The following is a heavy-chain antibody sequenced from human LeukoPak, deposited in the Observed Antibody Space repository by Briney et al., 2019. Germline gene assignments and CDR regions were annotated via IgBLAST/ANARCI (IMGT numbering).Heavy chain of an antibody. J-gene: IGHJ4*02. CDR1: GFTVSSNY. CDR3: ARESWSGPDYYDSSGSFDY. D-gene: IGHD3-22*01. CDR2: IYSGGST. V-gene: IGHV3-66*01. Sequence: PGGSLRLSCAASGFTVSSNYMSWVRQAPGKGLEWVSVIYSGGSTYYADSVKGRFTISRDNSKNTLYLQMNSLRAEDTAVYYCARESWSGPDYYDSSGSFDYWGQGTLVTVSS.